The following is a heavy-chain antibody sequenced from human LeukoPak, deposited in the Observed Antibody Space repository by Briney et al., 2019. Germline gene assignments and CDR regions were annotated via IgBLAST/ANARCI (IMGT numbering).Heavy chain of an antibody. J-gene: IGHJ4*02. V-gene: IGHV1-46*01. CDR2: INPSGGST. CDR3: ARALYDYVWGSYRYPFDY. Sequence: EASVKVSCKASGYTFTSYYMHWVRQAPGQGLEWMGIINPSGGSTSYAQKFQGRVTMTRDTSTSTVYMELSSLRSEDTAVYYCARALYDYVWGSYRYPFDYWGQGTLVTVSS. D-gene: IGHD3-16*02. CDR1: GYTFTSYY.